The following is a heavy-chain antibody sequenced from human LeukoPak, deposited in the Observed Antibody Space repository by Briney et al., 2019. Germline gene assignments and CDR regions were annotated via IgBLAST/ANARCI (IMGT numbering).Heavy chain of an antibody. CDR2: ISSSGSTI. D-gene: IGHD3-10*02. CDR3: AELGITMIGGV. V-gene: IGHV3-48*03. CDR1: GFTFSSYD. J-gene: IGHJ6*04. Sequence: GGSLRLSCAASGFTFSSYDIHWVRQAPGKGLEWVSYISSSGSTIYYADSVKGRFTISRDNAKNSLCLQMNSLRAEDTAVYYCAELGITMIGGVWGKGTTVTISS.